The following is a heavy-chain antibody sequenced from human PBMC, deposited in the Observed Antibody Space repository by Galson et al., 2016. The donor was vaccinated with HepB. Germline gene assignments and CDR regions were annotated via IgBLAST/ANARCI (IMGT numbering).Heavy chain of an antibody. D-gene: IGHD2-2*01. J-gene: IGHJ4*02. CDR1: GGSVDDYY. CDR3: ATMPDS. CDR2: VYYSGNI. V-gene: IGHV4-59*08. Sequence: ETLSLTCSVSGGSVDDYYWHWLRQPPGKGLEWIGFVYYSGNIYYNPSLRSRVTISVDTSKTQLSLKLRSVTASDTAMYYLATMPDSWDQGTLVTVSS.